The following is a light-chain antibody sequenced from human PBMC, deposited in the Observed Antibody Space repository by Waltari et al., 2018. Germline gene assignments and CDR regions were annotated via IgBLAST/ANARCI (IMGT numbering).Light chain of an antibody. CDR1: QSVGSN. CDR2: DES. V-gene: IGKV3D-15*01. Sequence: EIVMTQSPATLSVSPGERATLSCRASQSVGSNLAWYQQKPGQAPRLLIYDESTRATGGPARFSGSGSGTYFPLTISSLQSEDFAIYYCQQCNDWPPAITFGQGTRLEIK. J-gene: IGKJ5*01. CDR3: QQCNDWPPAIT.